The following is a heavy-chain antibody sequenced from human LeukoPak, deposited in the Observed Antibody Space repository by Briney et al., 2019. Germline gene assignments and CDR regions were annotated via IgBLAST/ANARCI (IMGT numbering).Heavy chain of an antibody. CDR2: IIPMLGTP. V-gene: IGHV1-69*05. CDR3: AREEISGSFYGSFDY. J-gene: IGHJ4*02. D-gene: IGHD3-22*01. Sequence: SVKVSCKASGGTFRNYAVHWVRQAPGQGLDWMGGIIPMLGTPNYAQKFQGRVTITTDESASTAYMELRRLTSDDTALYYCAREEISGSFYGSFDYWGRGTLVTVSS. CDR1: GGTFRNYA.